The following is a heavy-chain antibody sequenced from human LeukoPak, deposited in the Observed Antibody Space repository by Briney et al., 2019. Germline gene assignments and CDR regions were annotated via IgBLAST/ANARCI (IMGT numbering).Heavy chain of an antibody. D-gene: IGHD6-13*01. CDR3: ARDLMGIAYRGAFYY. CDR2: ISGSDGST. CDR1: GFTFSNYA. V-gene: IGHV3-23*01. Sequence: GGSLRLSCAASGFTFSNYAMSWVRQAPGKGLEWVSAISGSDGSTNYADSVKGRFTISRDNAKNSLYLQMNSLRAEDTAVYYCARDLMGIAYRGAFYYWGQGTLVTVSS. J-gene: IGHJ4*02.